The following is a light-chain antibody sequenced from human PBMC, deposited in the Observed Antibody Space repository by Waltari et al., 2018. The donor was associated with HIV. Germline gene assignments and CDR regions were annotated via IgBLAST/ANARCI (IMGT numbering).Light chain of an antibody. CDR3: QSYDSSLSGWV. Sequence: QSVLTQPPSVSGAPGQRVTISCTGGSSNIGAGYDVHWYQHLPGTAPKLLIYADINRPSGGPDRCSGSKSGTSACLAITGLQTEDEADYYGQSYDSSLSGWVFGGGTKLTVL. V-gene: IGLV1-40*01. CDR2: ADI. J-gene: IGLJ3*02. CDR1: SSNIGAGYD.